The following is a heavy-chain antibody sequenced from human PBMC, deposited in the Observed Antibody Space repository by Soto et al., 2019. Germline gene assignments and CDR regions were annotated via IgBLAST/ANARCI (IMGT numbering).Heavy chain of an antibody. D-gene: IGHD1-26*01. Sequence: PVESLRLSCSASVFTFSSFYIHLVLQATGKGLEWVSAIGTAGDPYYPGSVKGRFTISRENAKNSLYLQMNSLRAGYTAVYYCARGARAREVQRGMDVWGQGTTVTVSS. CDR1: VFTFSSFY. J-gene: IGHJ6*02. CDR3: ARGARAREVQRGMDV. V-gene: IGHV3-13*05. CDR2: IGTAGDP.